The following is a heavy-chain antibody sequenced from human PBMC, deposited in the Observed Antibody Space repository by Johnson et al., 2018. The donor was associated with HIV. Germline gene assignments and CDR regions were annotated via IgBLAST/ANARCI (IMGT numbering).Heavy chain of an antibody. CDR1: GFTFSSYA. J-gene: IGHJ3*02. Sequence: QMLLVESGGGVVQPGRSLRLSCAASGFTFSSYAMHWVRQAPGKGLEWVAVISYDGSNKYYADSVKGRFTISRDNSKNTLYLQMNSLRAEDTAVYYCARVVSVAVAGSRQGAVGAFDMWGQGTMVTVSS. V-gene: IGHV3-30*04. CDR3: ARVVSVAVAGSRQGAVGAFDM. D-gene: IGHD6-19*01. CDR2: ISYDGSNK.